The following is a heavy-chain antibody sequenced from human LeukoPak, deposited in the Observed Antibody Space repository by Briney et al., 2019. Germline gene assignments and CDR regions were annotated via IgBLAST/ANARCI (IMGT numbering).Heavy chain of an antibody. D-gene: IGHD2-15*01. Sequence: ASVKVSCKASGYTFTSYGISWVRQAPGQGLEWMRWISAYNGNTNYAQKLQGRVTMTTDTSTSTAYMELRSLRSDDTAVYYCARSRCSGGSCYSSRYFDYWGQGTLVTVSS. CDR1: GYTFTSYG. J-gene: IGHJ4*02. V-gene: IGHV1-18*01. CDR2: ISAYNGNT. CDR3: ARSRCSGGSCYSSRYFDY.